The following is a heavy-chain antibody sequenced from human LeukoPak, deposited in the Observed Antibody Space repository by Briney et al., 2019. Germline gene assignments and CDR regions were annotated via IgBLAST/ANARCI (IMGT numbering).Heavy chain of an antibody. D-gene: IGHD4-11*01. CDR2: IWYDGSNP. Sequence: PGRSLSLSCAASGFTFSDYGMHWVRQAPGKGLEWLAHIWYDGSNPLYADSVKGRFTISRDNSRNTLYLQMNSLRAEDTAVYYCTTEYSDVTAFDYWGQGTPVTVSS. CDR3: TTEYSDVTAFDY. V-gene: IGHV3-33*01. CDR1: GFTFSDYG. J-gene: IGHJ4*02.